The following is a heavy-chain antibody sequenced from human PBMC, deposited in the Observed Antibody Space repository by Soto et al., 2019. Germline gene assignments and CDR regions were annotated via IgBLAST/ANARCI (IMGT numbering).Heavy chain of an antibody. J-gene: IGHJ4*02. CDR1: GGSFSGYY. D-gene: IGHD5-18*01. CDR3: ASIGDTAMATLFDY. Sequence: SETLSLTCAVYGGSFSGYYWSWIRQPPGKGLEWIGEINHSGSTNYNPSLKSRVTISVDTSKNQFSLKLSSVTAADTAVYYCASIGDTAMATLFDYWGQGTLVTVS. V-gene: IGHV4-34*01. CDR2: INHSGST.